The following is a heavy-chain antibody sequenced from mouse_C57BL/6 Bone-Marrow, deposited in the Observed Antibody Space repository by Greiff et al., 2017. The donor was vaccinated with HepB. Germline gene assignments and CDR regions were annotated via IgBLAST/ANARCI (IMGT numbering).Heavy chain of an antibody. D-gene: IGHD1-1*01. Sequence: VKLMESGAELARPGASVKLSCKASGYTFTSYGISCVKQRTGQGLEWIGEIYPRSGNTYYNEKFKGKATLTADKSSSTAYMELRSLTSEDSAVYFCARWVLRRYFDVWGTGTTVTVSS. V-gene: IGHV1-81*01. CDR3: ARWVLRRYFDV. CDR2: IYPRSGNT. J-gene: IGHJ1*03. CDR1: GYTFTSYG.